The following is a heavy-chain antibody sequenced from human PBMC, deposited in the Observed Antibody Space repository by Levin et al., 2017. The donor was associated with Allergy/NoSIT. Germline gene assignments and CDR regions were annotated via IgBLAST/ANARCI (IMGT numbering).Heavy chain of an antibody. Sequence: KTSETLSLTCNVSGDSVSLYFWSWIRQPPGRGLEWIGFISSTGATKYEPSLESRGTISVDTSKNQVSLNLMSVTAADTAVYYCARLVYDAYGGRWFDPWGQGTLASVSS. CDR3: ARLVYDAYGGRWFDP. CDR1: GDSVSLYF. CDR2: ISSTGAT. V-gene: IGHV4-59*02. D-gene: IGHD5/OR15-5a*01. J-gene: IGHJ5*02.